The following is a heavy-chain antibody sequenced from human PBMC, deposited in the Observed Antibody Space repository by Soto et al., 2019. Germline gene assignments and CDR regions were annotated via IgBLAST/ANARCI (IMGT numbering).Heavy chain of an antibody. D-gene: IGHD2-2*03. CDR3: ARIIGYCRNNDCSWTFDI. J-gene: IGHJ3*02. V-gene: IGHV5-51*01. CDR1: GCSFISYW. CDR2: FYPGDSTS. Sequence: PXESLNISCKTSGCSFISYWVAWVRQKPGKGLEWMGTFYPGDSTSTYSPSFQCQVTISVDKSISTAYLHLSSLKASDTAMYYCARIIGYCRNNDCSWTFDIWGQGTTVTVSS.